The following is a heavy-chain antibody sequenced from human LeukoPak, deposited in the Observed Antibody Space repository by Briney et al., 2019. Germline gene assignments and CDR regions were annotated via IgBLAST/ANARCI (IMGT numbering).Heavy chain of an antibody. CDR2: ISYDGSNK. J-gene: IGHJ3*02. V-gene: IGHV3-30*18. D-gene: IGHD2-2*01. Sequence: ERSLRLSCAASGFTFSSYGMHWVRQAPGKGLEWVAVISYDGSNKYYADSVKGRFTISRGNSKNTLYLQMNSLRAEDTAVYYCAKDLTVVPAAMRYDAFDIWGQGTMVTVSS. CDR1: GFTFSSYG. CDR3: AKDLTVVPAAMRYDAFDI.